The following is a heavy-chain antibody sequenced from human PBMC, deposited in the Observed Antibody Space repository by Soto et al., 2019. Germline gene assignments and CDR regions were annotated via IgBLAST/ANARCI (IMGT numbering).Heavy chain of an antibody. V-gene: IGHV3-30-3*01. D-gene: IGHD3-3*01. CDR3: AKDGNFGDFWSGYYYYYYGMDV. CDR2: ISYDGSNK. Sequence: GGSLRLSCAASGFTFSSYAMHWVRQAPGKGLEWVAVISYDGSNKYYADSVKGRFTISRDNSKNTLYLQMNSLRAEDTAVYYCAKDGNFGDFWSGYYYYYYGMDVWGQGTTVTVSS. CDR1: GFTFSSYA. J-gene: IGHJ6*02.